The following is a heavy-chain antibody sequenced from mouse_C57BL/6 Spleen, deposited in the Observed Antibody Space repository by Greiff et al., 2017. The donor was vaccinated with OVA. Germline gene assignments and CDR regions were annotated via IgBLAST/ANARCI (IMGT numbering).Heavy chain of an antibody. J-gene: IGHJ2*01. D-gene: IGHD1-2*01. V-gene: IGHV1-26*01. CDR2: INPNNGGT. Sequence: EVKLQQSGPELVKPGASVKISCKASGYTFTDYYMNWVKQSHGKSLEWIGDINPNNGGTSYNQKFKGKATLTVDKSSSTAYMELRSLTSEDSAVYDCARKFPTTALDYWGQGTTLTVSS. CDR1: GYTFTDYY. CDR3: ARKFPTTALDY.